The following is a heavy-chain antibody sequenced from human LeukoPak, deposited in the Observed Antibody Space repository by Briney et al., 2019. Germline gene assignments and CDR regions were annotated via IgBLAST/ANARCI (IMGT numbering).Heavy chain of an antibody. Sequence: PGGSLRLSCAASGFTFSNYEMNWVRQAPGKGLEWVSYISSSSSTIYYADSVKGRFTISRDNAKNSLYLQMNSLRAEDTAVYYCARDSGVGSFGAFDIWGQGTMVTVSS. V-gene: IGHV3-48*03. CDR1: GFTFSNYE. J-gene: IGHJ3*02. CDR3: ARDSGVGSFGAFDI. CDR2: ISSSSSTI. D-gene: IGHD1-26*01.